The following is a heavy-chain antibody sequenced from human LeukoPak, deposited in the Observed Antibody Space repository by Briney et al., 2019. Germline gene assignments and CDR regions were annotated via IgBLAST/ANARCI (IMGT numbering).Heavy chain of an antibody. CDR1: GYTYTTDG. CDR3: ARDGEIAEAAWPAP. CDR2: IDTYSGKT. Sequence: ASVKVSCKASGYTYTTDGISWVRQAPGQGLEWMGWIDTYSGKTNYAQKFQGRVTMTSDTSTSTAYMELRSLRSDDTAVYYCARDGEIAEAAWPAPGARGPRVPVSS. D-gene: IGHD6-19*01. V-gene: IGHV1-18*01. J-gene: IGHJ5*02.